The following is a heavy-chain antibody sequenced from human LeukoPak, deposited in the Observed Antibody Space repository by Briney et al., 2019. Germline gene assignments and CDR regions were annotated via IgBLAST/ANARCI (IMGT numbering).Heavy chain of an antibody. D-gene: IGHD3-9*01. CDR3: ARDYPGDILTGYLGYHYYYMDV. V-gene: IGHV1-18*01. CDR2: ISAYNGNT. Sequence: ASVKVSCKASGYTFTSYGISWVRQAPGQGLEWMGWISAYNGNTNYAQKLQGRVTMTTDTSTSTVYMELNSLRSEDTAVYYCARDYPGDILTGYLGYHYYYMDVWGKGTTVTISS. J-gene: IGHJ6*03. CDR1: GYTFTSYG.